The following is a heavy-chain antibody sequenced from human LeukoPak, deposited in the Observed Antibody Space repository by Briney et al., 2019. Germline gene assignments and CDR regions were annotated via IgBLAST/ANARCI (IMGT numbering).Heavy chain of an antibody. CDR2: ISSSSSYI. V-gene: IGHV3-21*01. CDR1: GFTFSSYS. J-gene: IGHJ6*02. Sequence: GGSLRLSCAASGFTFSSYSMNWVRQAPGKGLEWVSSISSSSSYIYYADSVKGRFTISRDNAKNSLYLQMNSLRAEDTAVYYCAREGYCSSTGCYRSYYYGMDVWGQGTTVTVSS. CDR3: AREGYCSSTGCYRSYYYGMDV. D-gene: IGHD2-2*01.